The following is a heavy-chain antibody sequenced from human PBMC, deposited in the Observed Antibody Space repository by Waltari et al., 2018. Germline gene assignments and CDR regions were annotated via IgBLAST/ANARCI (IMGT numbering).Heavy chain of an antibody. CDR1: GGSISRGGYS. CDR2: LYPSGST. Sequence: QVQLQESGPGLVKPSQTLSLTCPVSGGSISRGGYSWTWIRQPPGKGLEWIGYLYPSGSTYYNPSLKSRVTISVDRSKNQFSLKLSSVTAADTAVYYCARAFRITMIVVVIKGGYAFDIWGQGTMVTVSS. D-gene: IGHD3-22*01. CDR3: ARAFRITMIVVVIKGGYAFDI. V-gene: IGHV4-30-2*01. J-gene: IGHJ3*02.